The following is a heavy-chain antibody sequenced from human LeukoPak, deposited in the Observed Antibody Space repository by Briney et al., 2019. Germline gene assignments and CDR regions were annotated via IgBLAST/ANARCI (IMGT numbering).Heavy chain of an antibody. Sequence: PSETLSLTCTVSGGSISSSSYYWGWIRQPPGKGLEWIGSIYYSGSTYYNPSLKSRVTISVDTSKNQFSLKLSSVTAADTAVYYCARALTIFGVAPGWFDPWGQGTLVTVSS. CDR3: ARALTIFGVAPGWFDP. CDR1: GGSISSSSYY. CDR2: IYYSGST. D-gene: IGHD3-3*01. V-gene: IGHV4-39*07. J-gene: IGHJ5*02.